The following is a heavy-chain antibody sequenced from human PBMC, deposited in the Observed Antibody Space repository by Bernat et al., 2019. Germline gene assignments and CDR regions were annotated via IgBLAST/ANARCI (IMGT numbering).Heavy chain of an antibody. J-gene: IGHJ4*02. V-gene: IGHV1-2*06. D-gene: IGHD5-12*01. CDR3: ARDRGVNLVAADHFDY. CDR2: INPTSGGT. Sequence: QVQLVQSGSEVKKPGASVKVSCKASGYTFIGYYMHWVRQAPGQGLEWMGRINPTSGGTNYAQKFQGRVTMTRDTSISTAYMDLSSLISDDTAVYYCARDRGVNLVAADHFDYWGQGTLVTVSS. CDR1: GYTFIGYY.